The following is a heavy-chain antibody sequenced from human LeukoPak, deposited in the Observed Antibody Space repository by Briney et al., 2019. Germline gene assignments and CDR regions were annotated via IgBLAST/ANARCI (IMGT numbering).Heavy chain of an antibody. J-gene: IGHJ5*02. CDR1: GGSTSSYY. V-gene: IGHV4-59*01. CDR2: IYYSGST. CDR3: ARGLRRAFDP. Sequence: SETLSLTCTVSGGSTSSYYWSWIRQPPGKGLEWIGYIYYSGSTNYKPSLKSRVTISVDTSKNQFSLKLSSVTAADTAVYYCARGLRRAFDPWGQGTLVTVSS. D-gene: IGHD1-14*01.